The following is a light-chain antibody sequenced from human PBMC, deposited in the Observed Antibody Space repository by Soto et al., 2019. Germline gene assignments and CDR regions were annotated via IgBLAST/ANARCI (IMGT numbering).Light chain of an antibody. J-gene: IGKJ1*01. V-gene: IGKV1-5*01. CDR1: QSISSW. CDR2: DAS. Sequence: IQMTQSPSTRYASVGDRVTITCRASQSISSWLAWYQQKPGKAPKLLIYDASSLESGVPSRFSGSVSGTEGSLTITSLKTDDATMYYCQQYSGYSWTFGRGTKVDIK. CDR3: QQYSGYSWT.